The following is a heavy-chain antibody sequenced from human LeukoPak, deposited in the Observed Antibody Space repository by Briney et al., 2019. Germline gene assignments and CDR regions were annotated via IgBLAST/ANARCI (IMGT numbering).Heavy chain of an antibody. V-gene: IGHV3-30*03. CDR1: GFTFSSYE. J-gene: IGHJ4*02. D-gene: IGHD6-13*01. Sequence: GGSLRLSCAASGFTFSSYEMNWVRQAPGKGLEWVAVVSSDGSNKYYADSVKGRFTISRDTSKNMVYLQMNSLGAEDTAVYYCARGYSSSWLGYFDYWGQGTLVTVSS. CDR2: VSSDGSNK. CDR3: ARGYSSSWLGYFDY.